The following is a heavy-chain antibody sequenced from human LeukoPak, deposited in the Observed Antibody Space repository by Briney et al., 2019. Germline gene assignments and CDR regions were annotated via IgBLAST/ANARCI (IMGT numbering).Heavy chain of an antibody. CDR2: IIPIFGTA. D-gene: IGHD3-3*01. Sequence: GASVKVTFKASAGTFSSYAISWVRQAPAQGLEWMGGIIPIFGTANYTKKFQGRVTITADESTSTAYMELSSLRSEDTAVYYCAREKSLGDFWSGYSEYWGQGTLVTVSS. J-gene: IGHJ4*02. CDR3: AREKSLGDFWSGYSEY. CDR1: AGTFSSYA. V-gene: IGHV1-69*01.